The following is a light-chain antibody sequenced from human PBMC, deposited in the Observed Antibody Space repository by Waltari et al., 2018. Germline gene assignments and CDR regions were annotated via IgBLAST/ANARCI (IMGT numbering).Light chain of an antibody. J-gene: IGKJ5*01. CDR2: APS. CDR1: QTINTY. Sequence: DIQMTQSPSSLSASVGDRVTITCRASQTINTYLNWYQQKPGNAPKLLIYAPSNLHSGVPSRFSGSGSGTAFTLTISSLQPEDFATYYCQQNYSNIIAFGQGTRLDFK. V-gene: IGKV1-39*01. CDR3: QQNYSNIIA.